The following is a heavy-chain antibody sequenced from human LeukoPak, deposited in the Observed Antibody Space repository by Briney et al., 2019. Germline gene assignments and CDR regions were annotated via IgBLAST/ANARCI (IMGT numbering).Heavy chain of an antibody. D-gene: IGHD1-1*01. CDR3: ATSITTPGAFDI. CDR2: IVSETVGGRT. J-gene: IGHJ4*02. Sequence: GGSLRLSCAASGFTFSSYAMSWVRQAPGKGLEWVARIVSETVGGRTDYAASVKGRFTISRDDSKSTLFLQMSSLKIEDTAVYYCATSITTPGAFDIWGQGVLVTVSS. CDR1: GFTFSSYA. V-gene: IGHV3-15*04.